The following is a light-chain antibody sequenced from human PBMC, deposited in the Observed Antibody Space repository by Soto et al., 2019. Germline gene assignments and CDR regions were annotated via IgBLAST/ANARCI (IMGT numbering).Light chain of an antibody. CDR2: DVS. J-gene: IGLJ2*01. Sequence: QSVLTQPRSVSGSPGQSVTISCTGTSSNVGGYNFVSWYRQEPGKAPKLMVYDVSKRPSGVPDRFSGSKSGNTASLTISGLQAEDEGDYYCCSYAGSFTVLFGGGTKLTVL. V-gene: IGLV2-11*01. CDR3: CSYAGSFTVL. CDR1: SSNVGGYNF.